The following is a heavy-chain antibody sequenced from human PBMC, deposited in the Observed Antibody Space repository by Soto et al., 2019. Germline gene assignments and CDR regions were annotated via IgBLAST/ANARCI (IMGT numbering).Heavy chain of an antibody. CDR3: AKGGRSSTFGGFDP. Sequence: EVQLLESGGGLVQPGGSLRLACGASGFTFSSYAMSWVRQAPGKGLEWVSAISGSGGSTYYADSVEGRFTISRDNSNNILYLQINGLRAEDTAIYYCAKGGRSSTFGGFDPWGQGTLVTVSS. J-gene: IGHJ5*02. CDR1: GFTFSSYA. V-gene: IGHV3-23*01. D-gene: IGHD2-2*01. CDR2: ISGSGGST.